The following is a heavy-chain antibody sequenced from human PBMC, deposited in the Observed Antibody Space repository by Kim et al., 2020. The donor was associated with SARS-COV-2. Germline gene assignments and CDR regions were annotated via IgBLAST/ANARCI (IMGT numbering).Heavy chain of an antibody. CDR3: ARDSDYYDSRVHFDY. J-gene: IGHJ4*02. Sequence: SVKVSCKASGGTFSSYAISWVRQAPGQGLEWMGRIIPILCIANYAQKLQGRVTITADKSTSTAYMELSSLRSEDTAVYYCARDSDYYDSRVHFDYWCQ. CDR2: IIPILCIA. CDR1: GGTFSSYA. D-gene: IGHD3-22*01. V-gene: IGHV1-69*04.